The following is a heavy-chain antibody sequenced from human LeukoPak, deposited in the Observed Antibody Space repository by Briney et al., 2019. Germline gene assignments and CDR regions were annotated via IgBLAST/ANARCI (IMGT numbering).Heavy chain of an antibody. CDR1: GYTFTSYD. D-gene: IGHD2-2*02. Sequence: GASVKVSCKASGYTFTSYDINWVRQATGQGLEWMGWMNPNSGNTGYAQKFQGRVTMTRNTSISTAYMELSSLRSEDTAVYYCARAHCSSTSCYRWGYYYYYMDVWDKGTTVTVSS. CDR2: MNPNSGNT. CDR3: ARAHCSSTSCYRWGYYYYYMDV. J-gene: IGHJ6*03. V-gene: IGHV1-8*01.